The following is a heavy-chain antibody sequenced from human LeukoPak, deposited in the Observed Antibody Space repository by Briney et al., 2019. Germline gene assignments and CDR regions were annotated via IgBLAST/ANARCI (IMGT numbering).Heavy chain of an antibody. Sequence: SETLSLTCSVSDDSISRRGYYWSWIRQRPGLGLEWMGYIYYNGRSGNTYYNLALKSRVTMSIDTGEKHFSLRLTSVTAADTAVYYCANSLPTVSTRNYFDYWGQGTLVIVSS. CDR1: DDSISRRGYY. CDR2: IYYNGRSGNT. J-gene: IGHJ4*02. CDR3: ANSLPTVSTRNYFDY. V-gene: IGHV4-31*03. D-gene: IGHD5/OR15-5a*01.